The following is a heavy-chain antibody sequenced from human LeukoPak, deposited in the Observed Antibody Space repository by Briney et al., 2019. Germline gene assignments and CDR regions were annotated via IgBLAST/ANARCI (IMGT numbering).Heavy chain of an antibody. CDR2: IYYSGST. Sequence: SETLSLTCTVSGGSISSSSYYWGWIRQPPGKGLEWIGSIYYSGSTYYNPSLKSRVTISVDTSKNQFSLKLSSVTAADTAVYYCARLDNSGYYTLDYWGQGTLVTVSS. J-gene: IGHJ4*02. V-gene: IGHV4-39*01. CDR1: GGSISSSSYY. CDR3: ARLDNSGYYTLDY. D-gene: IGHD3-22*01.